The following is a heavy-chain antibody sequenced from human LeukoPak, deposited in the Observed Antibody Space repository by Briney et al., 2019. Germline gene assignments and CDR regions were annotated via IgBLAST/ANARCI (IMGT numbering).Heavy chain of an antibody. J-gene: IGHJ4*02. CDR3: ARAQVVIPHPFDY. Sequence: ASVKVSCTASGYTFTSYYMHWVRQAPGKGLEWVGIINPSGGSTSYAQKFQGRVTMTRDMATSTAYMELSSLRSEDTAVYYCARAQVVIPHPFDYWGQGTLVTVSS. D-gene: IGHD3-22*01. CDR2: INPSGGST. V-gene: IGHV1-46*01. CDR1: GYTFTSYY.